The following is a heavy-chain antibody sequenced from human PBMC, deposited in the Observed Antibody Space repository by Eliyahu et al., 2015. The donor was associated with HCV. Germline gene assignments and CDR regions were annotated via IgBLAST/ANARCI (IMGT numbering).Heavy chain of an antibody. CDR1: GXTFTSSA. V-gene: IGHV1-58*01. CDR2: IVVGSGNT. Sequence: QMQLVQSGPEVXKPGTSVKVSCXASGXTFTSSAVQWVRQARGQRXEWIGWIVVGSGNTNYAQKFQERVTITRDMSTSTAYMELSSLRSEDTAVYYCAAEGYSNYYYYGMDVWGQGTTVTVSS. CDR3: AAEGYSNYYYYGMDV. D-gene: IGHD5-18*01. J-gene: IGHJ6*02.